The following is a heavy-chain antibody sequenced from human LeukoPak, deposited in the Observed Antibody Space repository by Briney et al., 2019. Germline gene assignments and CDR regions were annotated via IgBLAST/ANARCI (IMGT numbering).Heavy chain of an antibody. D-gene: IGHD6-13*01. J-gene: IGHJ4*02. Sequence: GASVKVSCKASGYTFTGYYMHWVRQAPGQGLEWMGWINPNSGGTNYAQKFQGRVTMTRDTSISTAYMELSRLRSDDTAVYYCATELDYSSSWYYFDYWGQGTLVTVSS. CDR3: ATELDYSSSWYYFDY. CDR1: GYTFTGYY. CDR2: INPNSGGT. V-gene: IGHV1-2*02.